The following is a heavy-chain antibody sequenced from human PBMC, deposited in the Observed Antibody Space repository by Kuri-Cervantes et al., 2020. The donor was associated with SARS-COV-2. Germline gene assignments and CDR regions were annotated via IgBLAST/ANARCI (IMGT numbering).Heavy chain of an antibody. V-gene: IGHV3-48*03. Sequence: GESLKISCAASGFTLDDYAMHWVRQAPGKGLEWLSYIGNTDSTTYYADPVKGRFTISRDNAKNLLYLQMNSLRAEDTALYYCARDLSQYGDPGFDFWGQGTLVTVSS. CDR1: GFTLDDYA. J-gene: IGHJ4*02. D-gene: IGHD4-17*01. CDR2: IGNTDSTT. CDR3: ARDLSQYGDPGFDF.